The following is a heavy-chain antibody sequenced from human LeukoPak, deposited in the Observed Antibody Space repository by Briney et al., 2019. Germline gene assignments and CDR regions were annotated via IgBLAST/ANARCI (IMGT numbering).Heavy chain of an antibody. CDR2: ISVDGGLT. J-gene: IGHJ4*02. V-gene: IGHV3-43*02. D-gene: IGHD3-22*01. Sequence: GGSLRLSCAASGFTFGDYAVHWVRQAPGKGLEWVSLISVDGGLTYYADSEKGRFTISRDNSKNSLYLQMNRLRTEDTALYYCAKEGHYYDSGGYYPRYFDYWGQGTLVTVSS. CDR3: AKEGHYYDSGGYYPRYFDY. CDR1: GFTFGDYA.